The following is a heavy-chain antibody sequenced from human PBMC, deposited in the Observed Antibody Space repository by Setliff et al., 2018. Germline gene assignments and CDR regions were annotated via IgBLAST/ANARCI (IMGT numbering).Heavy chain of an antibody. CDR1: GFTFSSYA. Sequence: GGSLRLSCAASGFTFSSYAMSWVRQAPGKGLEWVSAISGSGGSTYYADSVKGRFTISRDNSKNTLYLQMNSLRAEDTAVYYCARESSSSGWYRGYFDYWGQGTLVTVSS. V-gene: IGHV3-23*01. J-gene: IGHJ4*02. CDR3: ARESSSSGWYRGYFDY. D-gene: IGHD6-19*01. CDR2: ISGSGGST.